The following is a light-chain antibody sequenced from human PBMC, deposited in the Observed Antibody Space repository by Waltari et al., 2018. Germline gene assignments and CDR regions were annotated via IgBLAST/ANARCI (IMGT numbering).Light chain of an antibody. V-gene: IGLV3-1*01. CDR1: TLGNRY. CDR3: QAWDSGTV. J-gene: IGLJ2*01. Sequence: SYELIQSPSVSVSPGQTASITCSGDTLGNRYVCWYQQKPGQSPVLVIYQDTKRPSGIPERFSGSKSGNTATLTISGTQAMDEADYYCQAWDSGTVFGGGTKLTVL. CDR2: QDT.